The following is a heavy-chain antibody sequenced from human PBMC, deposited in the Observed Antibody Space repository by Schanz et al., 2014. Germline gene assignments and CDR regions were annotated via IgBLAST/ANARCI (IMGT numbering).Heavy chain of an antibody. J-gene: IGHJ6*02. D-gene: IGHD5-12*01. CDR3: AREMGRRLFDCNYGMDV. Sequence: QVQLQQWGAGVLKPSETLSLTCVVSGGSLSGHYWSWIRQSPGKGLEWIGEINPNEGIHHNPSLKSRVAISVDSSKNQFSLKMSSLTAADTATYYCAREMGRRLFDCNYGMDVWGQGTSVTVS. V-gene: IGHV4-34*01. CDR2: INPNEGI. CDR1: GGSLSGHY.